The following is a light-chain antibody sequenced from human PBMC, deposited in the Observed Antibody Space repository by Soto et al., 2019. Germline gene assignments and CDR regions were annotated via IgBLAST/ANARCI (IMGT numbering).Light chain of an antibody. V-gene: IGKV1-39*01. CDR1: QSIGNN. Sequence: DLQMTQSPSSLSASVGDTVTITCRASQSIGNNLSWYQKKPGKAPILLIYGASILQSGVPSRFIGTGSGTEFSLNISSLHPEDFATYYFQQTYTTPYTFGQGNKLQIK. CDR3: QQTYTTPYT. J-gene: IGKJ2*01. CDR2: GAS.